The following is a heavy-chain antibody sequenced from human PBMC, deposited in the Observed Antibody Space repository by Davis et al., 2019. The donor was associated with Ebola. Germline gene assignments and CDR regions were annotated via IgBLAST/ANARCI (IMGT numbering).Heavy chain of an antibody. CDR3: ARAESVQGL. CDR2: IYYSGSA. J-gene: IGHJ4*02. CDR1: GGSISSYY. Sequence: PSETLSLTCTVSGGSISSYYWSWIRQPPGKGLEWIGYIYYSGSANYNPSLRSRVTISINTSKNQFSLKLSSVTAADTAVYYCARAESVQGLWGQGTLVTVSS. V-gene: IGHV4-59*12. D-gene: IGHD3-10*01.